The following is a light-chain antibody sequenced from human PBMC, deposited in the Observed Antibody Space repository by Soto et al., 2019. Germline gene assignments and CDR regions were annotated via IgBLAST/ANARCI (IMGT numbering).Light chain of an antibody. J-gene: IGLJ1*01. Sequence: QSVLTQPASVSGSPGQSITISCTGTSSDVGSYNLVSWYQQLPGKAPKLIIYEVSRRPSGVSNRFSGSKSGNTASLTISGLQAEDEADYYCCSWAGSKTSYFFGTGTKVTVL. CDR2: EVS. CDR1: SSDVGSYNL. V-gene: IGLV2-23*02. CDR3: CSWAGSKTSYF.